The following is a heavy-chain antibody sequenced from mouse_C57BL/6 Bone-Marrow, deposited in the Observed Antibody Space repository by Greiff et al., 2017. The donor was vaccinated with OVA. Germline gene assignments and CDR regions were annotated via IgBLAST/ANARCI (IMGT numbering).Heavy chain of an antibody. CDR2: IYPGDGDT. Sequence: QVQLQQSGPELVKPGASVKISCKASGYAFSSSWMNWVKQRPGKGLEWIGRIYPGDGDTNYNGKFKGKATLTAAKSSSTAYMQLRSLTSEDSAVYFCARSPITTVAPFYWGQGTTLTVSS. D-gene: IGHD1-1*01. V-gene: IGHV1-82*01. CDR1: GYAFSSSW. CDR3: ARSPITTVAPFY. J-gene: IGHJ2*01.